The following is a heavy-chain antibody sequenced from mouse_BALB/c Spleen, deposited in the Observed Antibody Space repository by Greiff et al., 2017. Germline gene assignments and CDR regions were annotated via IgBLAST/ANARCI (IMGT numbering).Heavy chain of an antibody. Sequence: VQLQQSGPELVKPGASVKMSCKASGYTFTSYVMHWVKQKPGQGLEWIGYINPYNDGTKYNEKFKGKATLTSDKSSSTAYMELSSLTSEDSAVYYCARGVGPSWFAYWGQGTLVTVSA. CDR2: INPYNDGT. CDR3: ARGVGPSWFAY. J-gene: IGHJ3*01. D-gene: IGHD4-1*01. V-gene: IGHV1-14*01. CDR1: GYTFTSYV.